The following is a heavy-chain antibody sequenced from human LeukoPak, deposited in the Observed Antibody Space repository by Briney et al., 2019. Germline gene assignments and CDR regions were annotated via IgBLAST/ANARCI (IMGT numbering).Heavy chain of an antibody. J-gene: IGHJ4*02. CDR2: IYYSGST. D-gene: IGHD2-15*01. CDR3: ATGLGYCSGGSCYSGFTQAPLDY. Sequence: SETLSLTCTVSGGSISSSSYYWGWIRQPPGKGLEWIGSIYYSGSTYYNPSLESRVTISVDTSKNQFSLKLSSVTAADTAVYYCATGLGYCSGGSCYSGFTQAPLDYWGQGTLVTVSS. CDR1: GGSISSSSYY. V-gene: IGHV4-39*01.